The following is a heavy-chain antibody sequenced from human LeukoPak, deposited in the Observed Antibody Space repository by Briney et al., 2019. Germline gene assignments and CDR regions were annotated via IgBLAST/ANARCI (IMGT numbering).Heavy chain of an antibody. CDR2: IKSKTDGGTT. V-gene: IGHV3-15*01. CDR1: AFTFSNAW. J-gene: IGHJ4*02. D-gene: IGHD2-2*01. Sequence: PGGSLRLSCAAYAFTFSNAWMSWVRQAPGKGLEWVGRIKSKTDGGTTDYAAPVKGRFIISRDDSKNTLYLQMNSLKTEDTAVYYCTTVSVVVPAAPPSWGQGTLVTVSS. CDR3: TTVSVVVPAAPPS.